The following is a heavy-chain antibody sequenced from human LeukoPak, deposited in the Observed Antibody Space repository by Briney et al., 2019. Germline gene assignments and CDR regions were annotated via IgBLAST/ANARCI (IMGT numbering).Heavy chain of an antibody. CDR3: ARGSGYSSGWYSAFDI. V-gene: IGHV4-59*01. CDR2: IYYGGST. J-gene: IGHJ3*02. CDR1: GGSISSYY. Sequence: SETLSLTCTVSGGSISSYYWSWIRQPPGKGLEWIGYIYYGGSTNYNPSLKSRVTISVDTSKNQFSLKLSSVTAADTAVYYCARGSGYSSGWYSAFDIWGQGTMVTVSS. D-gene: IGHD6-19*01.